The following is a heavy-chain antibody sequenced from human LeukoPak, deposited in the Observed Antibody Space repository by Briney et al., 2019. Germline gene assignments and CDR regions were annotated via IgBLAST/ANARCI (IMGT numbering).Heavy chain of an antibody. CDR3: ARRCYCCFDY. Sequence: PSETLSLTCAVYGGSFSGYYWNWIRQPPGKGLEWIGEINHSGSTYYNPSLKSRVTISVDTSKNQFSLKLSSVTAADTAVYYCARRCYCCFDYWGQGTLVTVSS. CDR2: INHSGST. CDR1: GGSFSGYY. D-gene: IGHD2-15*01. J-gene: IGHJ4*02. V-gene: IGHV4-34*01.